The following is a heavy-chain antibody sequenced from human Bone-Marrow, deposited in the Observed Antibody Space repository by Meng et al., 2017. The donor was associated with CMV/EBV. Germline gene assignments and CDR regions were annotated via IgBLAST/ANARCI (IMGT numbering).Heavy chain of an antibody. D-gene: IGHD5-24*01. J-gene: IGHJ4*02. Sequence: SSVKVSCKASGGTFSSYTISWVRQAPGRGLEWMGRIIPILGIANYAQKFQGRVTITADKSTSTAYMELSILRSEDTAVYYCARGGEMATLSSFDYWGQGTLVTVSS. CDR1: GGTFSSYT. CDR3: ARGGEMATLSSFDY. CDR2: IIPILGIA. V-gene: IGHV1-69*02.